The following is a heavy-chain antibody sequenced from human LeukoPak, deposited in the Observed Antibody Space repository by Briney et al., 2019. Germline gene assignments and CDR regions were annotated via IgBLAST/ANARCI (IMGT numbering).Heavy chain of an antibody. D-gene: IGHD3-10*01. CDR3: ARTAPFGRFGELSSFFDY. CDR2: ISAYNGNT. J-gene: IGHJ4*02. V-gene: IGHV1-18*04. Sequence: ASVKVSCKASGYTFTSYGISWVRQAPGQGLECMGWISAYNGNTNYAQKLQGRVTMTTDTSTSTAYMELRSLRSDDTAVYYCARTAPFGRFGELSSFFDYWGQGTLVTVSS. CDR1: GYTFTSYG.